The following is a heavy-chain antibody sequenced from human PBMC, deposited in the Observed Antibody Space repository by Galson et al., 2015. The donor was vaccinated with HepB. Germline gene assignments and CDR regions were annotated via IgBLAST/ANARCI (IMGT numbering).Heavy chain of an antibody. D-gene: IGHD4-23*01. J-gene: IGHJ3*02. CDR1: GFTFSDFY. V-gene: IGHV3-11*01. CDR2: IYSDGTTK. Sequence: SLRLSCAASGFTFSDFYMSWIRQAPGKGLEWVSYIYSDGTTKYYADSVKGRFTISRDNAKNSLFLQMNSLRAEDTAVYYCARDGTTTVLTHAFDIWGQGTMVTVSS. CDR3: ARDGTTTVLTHAFDI.